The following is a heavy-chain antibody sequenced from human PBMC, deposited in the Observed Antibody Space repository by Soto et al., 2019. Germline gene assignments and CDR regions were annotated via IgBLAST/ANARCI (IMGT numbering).Heavy chain of an antibody. CDR2: INHSGST. D-gene: IGHD3-10*01. CDR3: AIGEMATTRYYYYCHGMDV. V-gene: IGHV4-34*01. CDR1: WGSFSCDD. Sequence: PSETRSLPRPVLWGSFSCDDLRWIRDPRTGSLEWIGEINHSGSTNYNPSLKSRVTISVDTSKNQFSLKLSSVTAADTAVYYCAIGEMATTRYYYYCHGMDVWGQGTTVTVSS. J-gene: IGHJ6*02.